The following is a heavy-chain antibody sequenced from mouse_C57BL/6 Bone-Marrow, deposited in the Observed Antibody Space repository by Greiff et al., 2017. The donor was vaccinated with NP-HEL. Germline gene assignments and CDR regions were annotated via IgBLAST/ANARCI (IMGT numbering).Heavy chain of an antibody. CDR2: ISSGGSYT. CDR3: ARHEDYYGSGDSYFDY. Sequence: EVQLVESGGDLVKPGGSLKLSCAASGFTFSSYGMSWVRQTPDKRLEWVATISSGGSYTYYPDSVKGRFTISRDNAKNTLYLQMSSLKSEDTAIYYCARHEDYYGSGDSYFDYWGQGTTLTVSA. D-gene: IGHD1-1*01. CDR1: GFTFSSYG. J-gene: IGHJ2*01. V-gene: IGHV5-6*01.